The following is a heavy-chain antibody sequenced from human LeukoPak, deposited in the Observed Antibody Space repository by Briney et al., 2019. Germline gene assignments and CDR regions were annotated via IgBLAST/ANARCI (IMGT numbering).Heavy chain of an antibody. CDR1: GGSITSYY. Sequence: SETLSLTCTVSGGSITSYYWMWIRQPAGKGLEWIGRFYISENTKQYRPSLQTRVTVSPDTSKNQFSLKLNSLTAADTAVYYCARGSYGHIDHWGQGTLVTVSS. CDR2: FYISENT. D-gene: IGHD3-16*01. J-gene: IGHJ4*02. CDR3: ARGSYGHIDH. V-gene: IGHV4-4*07.